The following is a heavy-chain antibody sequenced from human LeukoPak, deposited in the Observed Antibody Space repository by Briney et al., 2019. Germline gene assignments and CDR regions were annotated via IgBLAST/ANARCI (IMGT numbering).Heavy chain of an antibody. D-gene: IGHD3-16*01. V-gene: IGHV1-69*01. J-gene: IGHJ5*02. CDR3: ARDLWGINNWFDP. CDR2: IIPIFGTA. CDR1: GGTFSSYA. Sequence: SVKVSFKASGGTFSSYAISWVRQAPGQGLEWMGGIIPIFGTANYAQKFQGRVTITADESTSTAYMELSSLRSEDTAVYYCARDLWGINNWFDPWGQGTLVTVSS.